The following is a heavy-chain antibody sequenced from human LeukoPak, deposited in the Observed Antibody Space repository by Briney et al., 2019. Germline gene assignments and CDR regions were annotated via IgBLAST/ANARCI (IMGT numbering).Heavy chain of an antibody. CDR2: ISSSSSTI. Sequence: GGSLRLSCAASGFTFSSYSMNWVRQAPGKGLEWVSYISSSSSTIYYADSVKGRFTISRDNAKNSLYLQMNSLRAEDTAVYYCARGMIGYCSGGSCSYTHYYYYYMDVWGKGTTVTVSS. CDR3: ARGMIGYCSGGSCSYTHYYYYYMDV. J-gene: IGHJ6*03. D-gene: IGHD2-15*01. V-gene: IGHV3-48*04. CDR1: GFTFSSYS.